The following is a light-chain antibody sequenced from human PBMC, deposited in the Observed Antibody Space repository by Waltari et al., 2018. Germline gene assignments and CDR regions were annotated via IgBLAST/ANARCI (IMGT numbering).Light chain of an antibody. Sequence: QSALTQPASVSGSPGQSITISCTGTSSDVGGYNYVSWYQHHPGNAPKLMIYEVSNRPSGVFTRFSGYKSGNTASLTISGLQAEDEADYHCSSYTSSNTYYVFGTGTKVTVL. CDR3: SSYTSSNTYYV. V-gene: IGLV2-14*01. CDR2: EVS. CDR1: SSDVGGYNY. J-gene: IGLJ1*01.